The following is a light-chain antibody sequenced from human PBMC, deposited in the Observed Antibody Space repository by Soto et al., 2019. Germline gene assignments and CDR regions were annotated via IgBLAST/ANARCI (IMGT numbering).Light chain of an antibody. CDR2: DAS. CDR3: QHYDNLPHT. CDR1: QDISNY. J-gene: IGKJ4*01. V-gene: IGKV1-33*01. Sequence: DIQMTQSPSSLSASVGDRVTITCQASQDISNYLNWYQQKPGKAPKLLIYDASNLETGVPSRFSGSGSATDFTFTISSLQPEDIATYYCQHYDNLPHTVGGATEVEIK.